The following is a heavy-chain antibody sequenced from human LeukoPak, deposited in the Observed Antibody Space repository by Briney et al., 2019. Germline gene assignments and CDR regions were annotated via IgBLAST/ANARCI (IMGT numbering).Heavy chain of an antibody. V-gene: IGHV3-48*03. Sequence: GGSLRLSCAASGFTFSTYEMHWVRQAPGKGRGWLSYISSSGSTIHYADSAKGRFTISRDNAKNSLFLQMNSLRAEDTAVYYCAREMGLVEMSTLIPGGAFDIWGQGTAATVSS. J-gene: IGHJ3*02. D-gene: IGHD5-24*01. CDR2: ISSSGSTI. CDR3: AREMGLVEMSTLIPGGAFDI. CDR1: GFTFSTYE.